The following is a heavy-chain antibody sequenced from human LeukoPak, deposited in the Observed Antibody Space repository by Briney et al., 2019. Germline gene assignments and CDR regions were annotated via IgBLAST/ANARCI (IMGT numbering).Heavy chain of an antibody. V-gene: IGHV4-59*01. CDR1: GGSISSYY. J-gene: IGHJ4*02. CDR2: IYYSGST. Sequence: SETLSLTCTVSGGSISSYYWSWIRQPPGKGLEWIGYIYYSGSTNYNPSLKSRVTISVDTSKNQFPLKLSSVTAADTAVYYCARGVRYDFWSGYDAPYFDYWGQGTLVTVSS. CDR3: ARGVRYDFWSGYDAPYFDY. D-gene: IGHD3-3*01.